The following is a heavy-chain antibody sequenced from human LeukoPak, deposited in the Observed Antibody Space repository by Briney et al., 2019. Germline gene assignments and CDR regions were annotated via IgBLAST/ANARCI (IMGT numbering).Heavy chain of an antibody. Sequence: GGSLRLSCAVSGFTFSNYGMSWVRQAPGKGLEWVSAISGSGGSTYYADSVKGRFTISRDNSKNTLYLQMNSLGAEDTAVYYCARAMTYDYVWGSYQDYWGQGTLVTVSS. CDR3: ARAMTYDYVWGSYQDY. CDR2: ISGSGGST. CDR1: GFTFSNYG. D-gene: IGHD3-16*02. J-gene: IGHJ4*02. V-gene: IGHV3-23*01.